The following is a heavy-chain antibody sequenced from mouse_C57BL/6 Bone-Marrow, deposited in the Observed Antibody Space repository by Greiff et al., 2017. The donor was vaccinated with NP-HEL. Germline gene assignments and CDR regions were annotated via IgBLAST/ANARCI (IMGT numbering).Heavy chain of an antibody. V-gene: IGHV5-6*01. D-gene: IGHD1-1*01. J-gene: IGHJ4*01. CDR1: GFTFSSYG. Sequence: EVNLVESGGDLVKPGGSLKLSCAASGFTFSSYGMSWVRQTPDKRLEWVATISSGGSYTYYPDSVKGRFTISRDKAKNTLYLQMSSLKSEDTAMYYCARHYYCSPYYAMDYWGQGTSVTVSS. CDR3: ARHYYCSPYYAMDY. CDR2: ISSGGSYT.